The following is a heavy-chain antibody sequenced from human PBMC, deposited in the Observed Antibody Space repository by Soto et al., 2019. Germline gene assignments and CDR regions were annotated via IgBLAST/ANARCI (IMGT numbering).Heavy chain of an antibody. Sequence: SVKVSCKASGGTFSSYAISWVRQAPGQGLEWMGGIIPIFGTANYAQKFQGRVTITADESTSTAYMELSSLRSEDTAVYYCAPDKTRMGSMLSFDYWGQGTLVTVSS. J-gene: IGHJ4*02. CDR1: GGTFSSYA. V-gene: IGHV1-69*13. CDR3: APDKTRMGSMLSFDY. D-gene: IGHD3-10*01. CDR2: IIPIFGTA.